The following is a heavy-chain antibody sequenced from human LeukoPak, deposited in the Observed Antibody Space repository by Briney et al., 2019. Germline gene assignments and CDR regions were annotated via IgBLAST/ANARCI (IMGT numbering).Heavy chain of an antibody. CDR1: GGSISSSSYY. CDR3: ATLTFGGVIAPLDY. J-gene: IGHJ4*02. CDR2: IYYSGST. Sequence: SETLSLTCTVSGGSISSSSYYWGWLRQPPGKGLEWIGSIYYSGSTYYNPSLKSRVTISVDTSKNQFSLKLSSVTAADTAVYYCATLTFGGVIAPLDYWGQGTLVTVSS. V-gene: IGHV4-39*01. D-gene: IGHD3-16*02.